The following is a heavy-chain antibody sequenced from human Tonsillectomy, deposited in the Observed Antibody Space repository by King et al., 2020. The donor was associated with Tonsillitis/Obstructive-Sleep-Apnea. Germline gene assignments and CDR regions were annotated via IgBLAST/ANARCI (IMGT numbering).Heavy chain of an antibody. Sequence: VQLVESGGGVVQPGRSLRLSCAASGFTFSSYGMHWVRQAPGKGLEWVAVIWYDGSNKYYADSVKGRFTISRDNSKNTLYLQMNILRAEDTAVYYCARDLGCSSTSRLYGMDVWGQGTTVTVSS. V-gene: IGHV3-33*01. CDR2: IWYDGSNK. J-gene: IGHJ6*02. CDR3: ARDLGCSSTSRLYGMDV. CDR1: GFTFSSYG. D-gene: IGHD2-2*01.